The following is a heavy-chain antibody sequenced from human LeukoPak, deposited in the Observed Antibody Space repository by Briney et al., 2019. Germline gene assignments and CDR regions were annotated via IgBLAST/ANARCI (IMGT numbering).Heavy chain of an antibody. Sequence: GGSLRLSCAASGMTFSNHWMHWVRQAPGKGLVWVSLITTDWRATIYADSVKGRFTISRDNGKSTLYLQMNSLRAEDTALYYCTTGPSYGYEWWGQGTVVTVSS. CDR3: TTGPSYGYEW. V-gene: IGHV3-74*01. CDR1: GMTFSNHW. CDR2: ITTDWRAT. J-gene: IGHJ4*02. D-gene: IGHD3-16*01.